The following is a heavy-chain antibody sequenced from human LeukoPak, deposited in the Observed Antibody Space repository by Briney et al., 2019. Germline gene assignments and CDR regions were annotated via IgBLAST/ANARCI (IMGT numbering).Heavy chain of an antibody. CDR1: GYTLTELS. Sequence: ASVKVSCKVSGYTLTELSMHWVRQAPGKGLEWMGGFDPEDGETIYAQKFQGRVTITRNTSISTAYMELSSLRSEDTAVYYCARYGDYIMQDAFDIWGQGTMVTVSS. D-gene: IGHD4-17*01. J-gene: IGHJ3*02. V-gene: IGHV1-24*01. CDR3: ARYGDYIMQDAFDI. CDR2: FDPEDGET.